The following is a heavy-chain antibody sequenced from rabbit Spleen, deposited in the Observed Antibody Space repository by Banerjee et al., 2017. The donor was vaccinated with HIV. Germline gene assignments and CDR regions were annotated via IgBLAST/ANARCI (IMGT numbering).Heavy chain of an antibody. CDR2: IYTGGSGST. V-gene: IGHV1S40*01. Sequence: QSLEESGGGLVQPEGSLTLTCTASGFSFSSSYYMCWVRQAPGKGLEWIACIYTGGSGSTAYASWAKGRFTISRTSSTTVTLRMTSLTAADTATYFCARDSGSSFSSYGMDLWGPGTLVTVS. CDR3: ARDSGSSFSSYGMDL. CDR1: GFSFSSSYY. D-gene: IGHD8-1*01. J-gene: IGHJ6*01.